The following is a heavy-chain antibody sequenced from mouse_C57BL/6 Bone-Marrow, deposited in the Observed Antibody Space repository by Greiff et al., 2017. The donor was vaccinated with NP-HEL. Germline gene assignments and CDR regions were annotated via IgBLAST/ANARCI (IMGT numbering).Heavy chain of an antibody. V-gene: IGHV14-2*01. Sequence: EVKLVESGAELVKPGASVKLSCTASGFNIKDYYMHWVKQRTEQGLEWIGRIDPEDGETKYAPKFQGKATITADTSSNTAYLQLSSLTSEDTAVYYCAGGYGNSAWFAYWGQGTLVTVSA. CDR1: GFNIKDYY. CDR2: IDPEDGET. CDR3: AGGYGNSAWFAY. D-gene: IGHD2-1*01. J-gene: IGHJ3*01.